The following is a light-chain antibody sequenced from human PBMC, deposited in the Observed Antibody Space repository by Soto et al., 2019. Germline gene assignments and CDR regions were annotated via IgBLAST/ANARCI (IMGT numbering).Light chain of an antibody. CDR3: QHYGSLVLT. CDR2: GAS. Sequence: EIVLTQSPGTLSLSPRERATLSCRASQSVSSTYLAWYQQKPGQAPRLLIYGASSRATGIPDRFSSSGSGTDFTLTISRLEPEDFAVYYCQHYGSLVLTFGGGTKVEIK. J-gene: IGKJ4*01. V-gene: IGKV3-20*01. CDR1: QSVSSTY.